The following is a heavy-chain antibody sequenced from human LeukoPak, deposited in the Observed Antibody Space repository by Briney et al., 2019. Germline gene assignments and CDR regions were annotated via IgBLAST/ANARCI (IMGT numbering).Heavy chain of an antibody. CDR2: INPSGGST. D-gene: IGHD4-17*01. CDR3: ARENGDYGFDP. CDR1: GYTFTSYY. Sequence: ASVKVSCTASGYTFTSYYMHWARQAPGQGLEWMGIINPSGGSTSYAQKFQGRVTMTRDMSTSTVYMEQSSLRSEDTAVYYCARENGDYGFDPCGQGTLVTVSS. V-gene: IGHV1-46*01. J-gene: IGHJ5*02.